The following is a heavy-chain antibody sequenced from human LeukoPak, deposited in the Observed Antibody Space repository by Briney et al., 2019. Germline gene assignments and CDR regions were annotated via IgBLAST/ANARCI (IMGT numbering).Heavy chain of an antibody. Sequence: PSETLSLTCTVSGGSISSYYWSWIRQPPGKGLEWIGYIYYSGSTNYNPSLKSRVTIPVDTSKNQFSLKLSSVTAADTAVYYCARINYYDSSGLDPWGQGTLVTVSS. V-gene: IGHV4-59*08. CDR3: ARINYYDSSGLDP. J-gene: IGHJ5*02. D-gene: IGHD3-22*01. CDR1: GGSISSYY. CDR2: IYYSGST.